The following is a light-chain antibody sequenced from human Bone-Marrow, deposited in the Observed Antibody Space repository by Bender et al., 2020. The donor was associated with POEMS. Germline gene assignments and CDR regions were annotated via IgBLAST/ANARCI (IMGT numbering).Light chain of an antibody. CDR1: RIDVVGYNY. CDR3: CSYAGPGTFI. Sequence: QSALTQPASVSGSPGQSISISCTGTRIDVVGYNYFSWYHHHPDKAPQLLIFEVSQRPAGVSDRFSGSKSGSTASLTISGLQAEDEADYYCCSYAGPGTFIFGTGTRVSVL. CDR2: EVS. J-gene: IGLJ1*01. V-gene: IGLV2-23*02.